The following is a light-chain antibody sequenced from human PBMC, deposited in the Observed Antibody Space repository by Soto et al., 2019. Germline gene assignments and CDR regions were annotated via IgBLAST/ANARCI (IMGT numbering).Light chain of an antibody. V-gene: IGKV3-20*01. CDR3: QQYGSSPGT. CDR1: QSVSFSY. Sequence: EIVLTQSPGTLSLSPGERATLSCWASQSVSFSYLAWYQQKPGRAPRLLIYGASSRAAGIPNRFSGSGSGTDFTLTISRLEPEDFAVYYCQQYGSSPGTFGQGTKLEIK. J-gene: IGKJ2*01. CDR2: GAS.